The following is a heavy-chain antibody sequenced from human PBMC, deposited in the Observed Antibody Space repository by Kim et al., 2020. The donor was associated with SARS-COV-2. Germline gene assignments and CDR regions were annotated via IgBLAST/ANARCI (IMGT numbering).Heavy chain of an antibody. CDR2: ISAYNGNT. Sequence: ASVKVSCKASGYTFTSYGISWVRQAPGQGLEWMGWISAYNGNTNYAQKLQGRVTMTTDTSTSTAYMELRSLRSDDTAVYYCARGNLHYEIWTGYYTDYFDYWGQRTLVTVSS. CDR3: ARGNLHYEIWTGYYTDYFDY. J-gene: IGHJ4*02. V-gene: IGHV1-18*01. CDR1: GYTFTSYG. D-gene: IGHD3-9*01.